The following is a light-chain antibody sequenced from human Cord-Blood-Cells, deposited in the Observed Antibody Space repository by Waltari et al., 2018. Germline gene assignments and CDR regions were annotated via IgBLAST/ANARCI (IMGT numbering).Light chain of an antibody. J-gene: IGKJ1*01. CDR3: QQYNSYSPWT. Sequence: DIQMTQSPSTLSASVGDRVTITCRASQSISSWLAWYQQKPGKAPKLLIYDASSLESGVPSRFSGSGSGTEFTLTISSLQPDDFATYYCQQYNSYSPWTFGQGTKVKNK. CDR1: QSISSW. V-gene: IGKV1-5*01. CDR2: DAS.